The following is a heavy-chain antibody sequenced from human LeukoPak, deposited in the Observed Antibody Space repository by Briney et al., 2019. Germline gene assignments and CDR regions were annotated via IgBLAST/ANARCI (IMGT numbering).Heavy chain of an antibody. Sequence: GASVKVSCKASGYTFTGYYMHWVRQAPGQGLEWMGWINPNSGGTNCAQKFQGRVTMTRDTSINTAYMELRSLRSDDTAVYYCAALSGDYYMDVWGKGTTVTVSS. CDR1: GYTFTGYY. CDR3: AALSGDYYMDV. V-gene: IGHV1-2*02. D-gene: IGHD7-27*01. J-gene: IGHJ6*03. CDR2: INPNSGGT.